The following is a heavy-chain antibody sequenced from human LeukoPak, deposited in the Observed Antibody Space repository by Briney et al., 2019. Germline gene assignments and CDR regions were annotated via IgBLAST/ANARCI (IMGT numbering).Heavy chain of an antibody. D-gene: IGHD3-22*01. CDR1: AFNLSDYH. J-gene: IGHJ4*01. CDR3: VGDRSSGLYHYDSSGFLF. Sequence: GGPLRLSCAASAFNLSDYHMTWIRQAPGKGLEGLSSFSSSGDISYYTDSVEGRFSISRDNAKNSLFLQMHGLRAEHTPVYLCVGDRSSGLYHYDSSGFLFWGRGTLVTVSS. V-gene: IGHV3-11*04. CDR2: FSSSGDIS.